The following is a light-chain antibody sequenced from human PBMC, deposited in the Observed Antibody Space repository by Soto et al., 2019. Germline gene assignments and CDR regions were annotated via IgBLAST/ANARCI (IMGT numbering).Light chain of an antibody. CDR2: DAT. CDR1: QSVSNNY. CDR3: QQYGTSPHT. Sequence: EIVLTQSPGTLSLSPGEGATLSCRASQSVSNNYLAWYQHTPGQAPRLLTYDATSRPTGIPDRFRGSGSGTDFSLTISRLEPEDFAMYCCQQYGTSPHTFGQGTKVEIK. V-gene: IGKV3-20*01. J-gene: IGKJ2*01.